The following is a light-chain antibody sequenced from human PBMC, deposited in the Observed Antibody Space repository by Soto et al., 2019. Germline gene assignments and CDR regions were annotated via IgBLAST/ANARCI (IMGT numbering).Light chain of an antibody. CDR1: SSNIGAGYY. Sequence: QSVLTQPPSVSGAPGQRVTISCTGSSSNIGAGYYVHWYQQLPGTAPKPLIYGNSNRPSGVPDRFSGSKSGTSASLAITGLQAEDEADYYCQSYDSSLSGVVFGGGTKLTVL. J-gene: IGLJ2*01. V-gene: IGLV1-40*01. CDR3: QSYDSSLSGVV. CDR2: GNS.